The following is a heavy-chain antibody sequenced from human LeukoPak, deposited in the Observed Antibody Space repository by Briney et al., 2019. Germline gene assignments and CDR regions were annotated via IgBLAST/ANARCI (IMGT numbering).Heavy chain of an antibody. J-gene: IGHJ5*01. Sequence: ASVKVSCKASGYTFTSYYMHWVRQAPGQGLEWMGIINPSGGGTSYVQKFQGRVTMTRDTSTSTVHMELNSLRSEDTAVYYCARDGAYCSSASCYRSGPHWFDSWGQGTVVSVSS. V-gene: IGHV1-46*01. CDR2: INPSGGGT. CDR3: ARDGAYCSSASCYRSGPHWFDS. CDR1: GYTFTSYY. D-gene: IGHD2-2*01.